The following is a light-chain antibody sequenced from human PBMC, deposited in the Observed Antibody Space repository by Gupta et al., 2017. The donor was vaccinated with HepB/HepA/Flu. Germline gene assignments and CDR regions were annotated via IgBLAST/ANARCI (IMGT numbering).Light chain of an antibody. V-gene: IGLV3-21*03. J-gene: IGLJ2*01. Sequence: SYVLTQPLSVSVAPGKTARLTCGGNNIGTKSVHWYRRKPGQAPVLVVYDDSDRPSGIPERFSASNSGNTATLTISRVEAGDEADYYCQVWDSSSYHVVFGGGTQLT. CDR1: NIGTKS. CDR2: DDS. CDR3: QVWDSSSYHVV.